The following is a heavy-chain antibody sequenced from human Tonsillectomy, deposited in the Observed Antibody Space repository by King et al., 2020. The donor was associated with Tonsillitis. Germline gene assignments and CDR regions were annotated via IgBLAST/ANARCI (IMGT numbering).Heavy chain of an antibody. V-gene: IGHV4-34*01. CDR1: GGSFSAYY. Sequence: VQLQQWGAGLLKPSETLSLPCAVYGGSFSAYYWSWIRQPPRKGLEWIGEINHSGGTNYNPSLKSRVNISLDTSKNQFSLRLNFVTAADTATYYCARIGSVTGQYYFDYWGQGSLVTVSS. D-gene: IGHD2-21*02. CDR2: INHSGGT. CDR3: ARIGSVTGQYYFDY. J-gene: IGHJ4*02.